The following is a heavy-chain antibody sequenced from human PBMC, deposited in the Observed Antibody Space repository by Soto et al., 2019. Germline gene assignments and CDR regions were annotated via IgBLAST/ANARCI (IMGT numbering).Heavy chain of an antibody. D-gene: IGHD7-27*01. V-gene: IGHV3-23*01. CDR2: ISSSGGST. CDR1: GFTFSSYT. J-gene: IGHJ4*02. CDR3: AKGWGDY. Sequence: EVQLLESGGGLVQPGGSLRLSCAASGFTFSSYTMSWVRQGPGKGLEWVSGISSSGGSTVYADSVKGRFTISRENFKNTLYLQMNSLRDEDTAVYYGAKGWGDYWGQGTPVTVSS.